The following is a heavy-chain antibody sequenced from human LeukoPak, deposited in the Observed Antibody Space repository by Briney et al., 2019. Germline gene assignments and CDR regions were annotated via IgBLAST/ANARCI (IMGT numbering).Heavy chain of an antibody. CDR2: ISSSGYSI. J-gene: IGHJ4*02. V-gene: IGHV3-11*04. CDR3: ATVPFYYDSSHYQDY. D-gene: IGHD3-22*01. Sequence: PGGSLRLSCAASGFTFSDYYMSWIRQAPGKGLEWVSYISSSGYSIYYADSVKGRFTIARDNAKNSLYLQMNSLRAEDTAVYYCATVPFYYDSSHYQDYWGQGTLVTVSS. CDR1: GFTFSDYY.